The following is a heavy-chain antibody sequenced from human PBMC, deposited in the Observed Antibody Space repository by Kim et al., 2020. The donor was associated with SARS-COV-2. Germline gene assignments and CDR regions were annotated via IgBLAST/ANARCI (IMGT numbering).Heavy chain of an antibody. J-gene: IGHJ3*02. D-gene: IGHD3-10*01. V-gene: IGHV3-33*01. CDR2: IWYDGSNK. CDR1: GFTFSSYG. Sequence: GGSLRLSCAASGFTFSSYGMHWVRQAPGKGLEWVVVIWYDGSNKYYADSVKGRFTISRDNSKNTLYLQMNSLRAEDTAVYYCARSFTMVRGVKIGAFDIWGQGTMVTVSS. CDR3: ARSFTMVRGVKIGAFDI.